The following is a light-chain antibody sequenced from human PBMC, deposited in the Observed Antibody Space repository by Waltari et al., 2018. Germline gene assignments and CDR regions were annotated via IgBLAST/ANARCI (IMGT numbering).Light chain of an antibody. CDR1: SSNIGINS. CDR3: ATWDSSLSAGV. CDR2: ENF. V-gene: IGLV1-51*01. J-gene: IGLJ1*01. Sequence: QSVLTQPPSVSAAPGQMVSISCSGSSSNIGINSVSWYQKLPETAPKLLIYENFQRPSGIPHRFYGSTSGPSATLDITGLQTGDEGDYYCATWDSSLSAGVFGTGTKVTVL.